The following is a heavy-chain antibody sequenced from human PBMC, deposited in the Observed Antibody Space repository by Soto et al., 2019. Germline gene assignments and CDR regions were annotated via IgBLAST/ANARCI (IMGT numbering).Heavy chain of an antibody. V-gene: IGHV3-23*01. CDR2: ISGSGGST. CDR1: GITFTSHA. J-gene: IGHJ4*02. CDR3: AKRVGDY. D-gene: IGHD1-26*01. Sequence: EVQLLDSGGGLVQPGGSLRLSCVASGITFTSHAMSWVRQAPGKGLECVSAISGSGGSTYYADSVKGRFTTSRDNSKNAVYLQRYGLRVEGTAVYYCAKRVGDYWGQGTLVTVSS.